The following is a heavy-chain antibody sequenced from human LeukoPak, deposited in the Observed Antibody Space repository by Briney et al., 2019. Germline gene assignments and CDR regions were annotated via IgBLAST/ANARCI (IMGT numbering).Heavy chain of an antibody. V-gene: IGHV1-46*01. J-gene: IGHJ5*02. CDR1: GYTFTSYY. CDR3: ARGHYYDFWGGYYSHNWFDP. Sequence: ASVKVSCKASGYTFTSYYMHWVRQAPGQGLEWMGIINPSGGSTSYAQKFQGRVTMTRDTSTSTVYMELSSLRSEDTAVYYCARGHYYDFWGGYYSHNWFDPWGQGTLVTVSS. D-gene: IGHD3-3*01. CDR2: INPSGGST.